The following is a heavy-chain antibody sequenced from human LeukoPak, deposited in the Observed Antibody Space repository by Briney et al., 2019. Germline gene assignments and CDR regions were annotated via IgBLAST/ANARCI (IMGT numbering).Heavy chain of an antibody. V-gene: IGHV4-59*08. CDR2: IYYDGST. J-gene: IGHJ5*02. Sequence: PSETLSLTCTVSGGSMSNYWWNWIRQPPGKGLEWIGYIYYDGSTYYNPALNSRVTISIDTSKNQFSLKLNSVTAADTAVYYCARRLCSSLTCNIGPSGNWLDPWGQGTLVTVSS. D-gene: IGHD2-2*02. CDR1: GGSMSNYW. CDR3: ARRLCSSLTCNIGPSGNWLDP.